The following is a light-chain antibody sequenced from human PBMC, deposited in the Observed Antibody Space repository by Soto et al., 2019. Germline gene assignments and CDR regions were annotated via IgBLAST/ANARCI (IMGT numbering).Light chain of an antibody. CDR3: QQRVNWPTLT. V-gene: IGKV3-11*01. Sequence: ESVLTQSPGTLSLSPGERATLSCRASQSVSSNLAWYQQKPGQAPRLLIYDASNRATGIPARFSGSGSGTDFTLTISSVEPEDSAVYYCQQRVNWPTLTFGGGTKVDIK. CDR1: QSVSSN. CDR2: DAS. J-gene: IGKJ4*01.